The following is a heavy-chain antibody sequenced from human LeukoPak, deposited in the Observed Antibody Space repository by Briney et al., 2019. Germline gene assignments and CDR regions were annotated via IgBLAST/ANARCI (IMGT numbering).Heavy chain of an antibody. CDR2: ISSKAYGATT. J-gene: IGHJ6*02. Sequence: GGTLRLSCSASRFIFGGHAMSWVRQAPGRGVDGVGVISSKAYGATTEYAASVERRFTISRDDSRGIAYLQMSRLRTEDTAFYYYTRGPILLWIHNGMDVWGQGTTVTVSS. D-gene: IGHD2/OR15-2a*01. CDR1: RFIFGGHA. V-gene: IGHV3-49*04. CDR3: TRGPILLWIHNGMDV.